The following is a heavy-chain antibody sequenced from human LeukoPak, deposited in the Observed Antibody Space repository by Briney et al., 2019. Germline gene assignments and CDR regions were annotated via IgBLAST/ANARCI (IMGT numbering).Heavy chain of an antibody. J-gene: IGHJ6*02. CDR2: ISYDGSNK. CDR1: GFTFSSYA. Sequence: GRPLRLSCAASGFTFSSYAMHWVRQAPGKGLEWVAVISYDGSNKYYADSVKGRFTISRDNSKNTLYLQMNSLRAEDTAVYYCARDQVSGYYYGMDVWGQGTTVTVSS. D-gene: IGHD3-10*01. V-gene: IGHV3-30*04. CDR3: ARDQVSGYYYGMDV.